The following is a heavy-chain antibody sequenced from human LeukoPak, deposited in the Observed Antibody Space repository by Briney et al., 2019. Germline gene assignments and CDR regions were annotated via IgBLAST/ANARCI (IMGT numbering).Heavy chain of an antibody. J-gene: IGHJ4*02. Sequence: SETLSLTCTVSSGSISSYYWSWIRQPPGKGLEWIGYIYYSGSTNYNPSLKSRVTISVDTSKNQFSLKLSSVTAADTAVYYCASLPPSDYWGQGTLVTVSS. CDR1: SGSISSYY. CDR2: IYYSGST. CDR3: ASLPPSDY. V-gene: IGHV4-59*08.